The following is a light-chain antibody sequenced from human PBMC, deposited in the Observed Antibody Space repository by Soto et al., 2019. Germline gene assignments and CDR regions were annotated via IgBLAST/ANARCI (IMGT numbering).Light chain of an antibody. CDR3: CSYAGSYTFARNV. Sequence: QSVLTQPASVSGSPGQSITISCTGTSSDVGGYNYVSWYQHHAGKAPRLMIYASSNRPSGVSHRFSGSRSGNTASLTISGLQAEDEADYYCCSYAGSYTFARNVFGTGTKVTVL. J-gene: IGLJ1*01. CDR1: SSDVGGYNY. CDR2: ASS. V-gene: IGLV2-14*01.